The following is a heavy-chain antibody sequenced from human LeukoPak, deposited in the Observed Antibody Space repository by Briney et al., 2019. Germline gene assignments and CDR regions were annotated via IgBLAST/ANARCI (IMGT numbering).Heavy chain of an antibody. CDR1: GFIFDDYA. D-gene: IGHD2-2*01. Sequence: GGSLRLSCAASGFIFDDYAMNWVRQAPGKGLEWVSAISADGDSTYYADSVKGRFTISRDNSKNTLYLQMNGLRPGDTAVYYCAKRRYCTSTSCHDFDYWGQGTLVTVSS. CDR3: AKRRYCTSTSCHDFDY. V-gene: IGHV3-23*01. J-gene: IGHJ4*02. CDR2: ISADGDST.